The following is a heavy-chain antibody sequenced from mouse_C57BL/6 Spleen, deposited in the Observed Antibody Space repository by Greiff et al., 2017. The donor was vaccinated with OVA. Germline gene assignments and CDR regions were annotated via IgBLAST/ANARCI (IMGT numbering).Heavy chain of an antibody. V-gene: IGHV5-16*01. J-gene: IGHJ4*01. CDR3: ARDLYGNAMDY. Sequence: EVQVVESEGGLVQPGSSMKLSCTASGFTFSDYYMAWVRQVPEKGLEWVANINYDGSSTYYLDSLKSRFIISRDNAKNILYLQMSSLKSEDTATYYCARDLYGNAMDYWGQGTSVTVSS. CDR2: INYDGSST. D-gene: IGHD1-1*02. CDR1: GFTFSDYY.